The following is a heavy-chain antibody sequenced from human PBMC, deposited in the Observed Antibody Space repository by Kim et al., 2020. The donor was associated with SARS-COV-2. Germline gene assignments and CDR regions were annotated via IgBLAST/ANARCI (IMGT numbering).Heavy chain of an antibody. Sequence: GSEKYYVEAVKGRFTISRDNAKNSLYLQMNSLRAEDTAVYYCARRIGFDIWGQGTMVTVSS. CDR3: ARRIGFDI. V-gene: IGHV3-7*01. J-gene: IGHJ3*02. D-gene: IGHD2-15*01. CDR2: GSEK.